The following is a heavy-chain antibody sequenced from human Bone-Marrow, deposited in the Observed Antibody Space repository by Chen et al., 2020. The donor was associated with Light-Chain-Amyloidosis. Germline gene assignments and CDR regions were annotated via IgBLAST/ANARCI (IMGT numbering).Heavy chain of an antibody. Sequence: EVQLVESGGGWVQPGRSLRLSCAASGFTVDDSAMHWVRQAPGKGLEWVSGLSWNRATIGYADSVKGRFTISRDNAKNSLYLQMNSLRPEDTALYYCVKDRFRGGRTGALDIWGQGTMVTVSS. CDR3: VKDRFRGGRTGALDI. J-gene: IGHJ3*02. CDR1: GFTVDDSA. D-gene: IGHD1-1*01. CDR2: LSWNRATI. V-gene: IGHV3-9*01.